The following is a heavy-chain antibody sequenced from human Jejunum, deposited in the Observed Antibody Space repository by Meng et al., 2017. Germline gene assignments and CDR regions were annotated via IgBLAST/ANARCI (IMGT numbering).Heavy chain of an antibody. V-gene: IGHV4-4*07. CDR2: MYARGST. CDR3: ARELTSHTSWFDP. D-gene: IGHD2-2*01. CDR1: GDSISSYY. J-gene: IGHJ5*02. Sequence: SETLSLTCSVSGDSISSYYWSWIRQPAGKGLEWIGRMYARGSTNYNPSLRGRVSMSLDTSKNQLSLRLASLTAADTAVYYCARELTSHTSWFDPWGQGTLVTVSS.